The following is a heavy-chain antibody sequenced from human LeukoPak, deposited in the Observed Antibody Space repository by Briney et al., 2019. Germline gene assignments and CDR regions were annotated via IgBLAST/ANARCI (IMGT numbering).Heavy chain of an antibody. J-gene: IGHJ4*02. V-gene: IGHV1-18*01. CDR3: ARGGPGWDSSSWYNY. D-gene: IGHD6-13*01. Sequence: VASVKVSCKTSGYTFTSYGIIWVRQAPGQGLEWMGWISAYNGNRNYAQNLQGRVTMTTDTSTSTAYMELRSLRSDDTAVYYCARGGPGWDSSSWYNYWGQGTLVTVSS. CDR1: GYTFTSYG. CDR2: ISAYNGNR.